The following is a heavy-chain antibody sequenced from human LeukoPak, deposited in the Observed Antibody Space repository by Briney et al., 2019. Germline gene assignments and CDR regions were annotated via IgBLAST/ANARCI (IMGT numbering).Heavy chain of an antibody. Sequence: PSETLSLTCTVSGGSISSYYWSWIRQPPGKGLEWIGYIYYSGSTNYNPSLKSRVTISVDTSKNQFSLKLSSVTAADTAVYYCARVLGITMVRGAPSNWFDPWGQGTLVTVSS. CDR1: GGSISSYY. V-gene: IGHV4-59*01. CDR3: ARVLGITMVRGAPSNWFDP. CDR2: IYYSGST. D-gene: IGHD3-10*01. J-gene: IGHJ5*02.